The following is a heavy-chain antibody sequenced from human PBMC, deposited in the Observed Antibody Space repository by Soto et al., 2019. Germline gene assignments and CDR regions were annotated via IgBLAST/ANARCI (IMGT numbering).Heavy chain of an antibody. CDR1: GCSISSGDYY. D-gene: IGHD3-10*01. J-gene: IGHJ4*02. CDR3: ARVGGFGATTIDY. V-gene: IGHV4-30-4*01. CDR2: IYYSGST. Sequence: QVQLQESGPGLVKPSQTLSLTCTVSGCSISSGDYYWSWIRQPPGNGLEWIGYIYYSGSTYYNPSLKSRVTISVDTSKNQFSLKLSSVTAADTAVYYCARVGGFGATTIDYWGQGTLVTVSS.